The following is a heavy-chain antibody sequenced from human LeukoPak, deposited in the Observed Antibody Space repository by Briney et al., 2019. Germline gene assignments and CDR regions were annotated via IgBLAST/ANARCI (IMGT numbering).Heavy chain of an antibody. D-gene: IGHD5-18*01. Sequence: SETLSLTCTVSGGSISSGSYYWGWIRQPPGKGLEWIGSIYYSGSTYYNPSLKSRVTISVDTSKNQFSLKLSSVTAADTAVYYCARDGQYSYGFSDRGFDYWGQGTLVTVSS. V-gene: IGHV4-39*07. CDR3: ARDGQYSYGFSDRGFDY. CDR2: IYYSGST. J-gene: IGHJ4*02. CDR1: GGSISSGSYY.